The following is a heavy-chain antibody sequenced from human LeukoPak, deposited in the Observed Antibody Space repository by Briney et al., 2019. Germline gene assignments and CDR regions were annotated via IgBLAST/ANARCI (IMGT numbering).Heavy chain of an antibody. Sequence: SETLSLTCAVYGGSLNGHYWSWIRQPPGKGLEWIGEGSESGGTKFNPSLKSRVTISADTSKNQFSLKLSSVTAADTAVYYCARIDSSSWLGDYWGQGTLVTVSS. J-gene: IGHJ4*02. CDR2: GSESGGT. D-gene: IGHD6-13*01. CDR3: ARIDSSSWLGDY. CDR1: GGSLNGHY. V-gene: IGHV4-34*01.